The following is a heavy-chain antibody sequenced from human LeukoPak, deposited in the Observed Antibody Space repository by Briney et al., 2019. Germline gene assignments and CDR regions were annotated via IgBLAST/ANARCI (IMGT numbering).Heavy chain of an antibody. CDR2: IYPGDSDT. Sequence: GESLKISLNGPGYSFTSYLIGLVRQMPGKGLEWMGIIYPGDSDTRYSPSFQGQVTISADKYISTSYLQWSSLKASGTAMYYYARQYRSSWRLDYWGQGTLVTVSS. CDR3: ARQYRSSWRLDY. D-gene: IGHD6-13*01. V-gene: IGHV5-51*01. J-gene: IGHJ4*02. CDR1: GYSFTSYL.